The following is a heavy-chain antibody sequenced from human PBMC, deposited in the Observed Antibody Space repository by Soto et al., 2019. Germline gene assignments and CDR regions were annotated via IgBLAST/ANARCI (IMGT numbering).Heavy chain of an antibody. V-gene: IGHV3-30*18. CDR1: GFTFNSYA. D-gene: IGHD3-3*01. CDR3: AKDRTSNFWSAYFDS. J-gene: IGHJ4*02. Sequence: QVQLVESGGGVVQPGRSLRLSCAASGFTFNSYAMHWVRQAPGRGLEWVAVISYDGGDKSYADSVKGRFTISRDTSNNPLYLQMNSLRSEDTAVYYCAKDRTSNFWSAYFDSWGQGTLSTVSS. CDR2: ISYDGGDK.